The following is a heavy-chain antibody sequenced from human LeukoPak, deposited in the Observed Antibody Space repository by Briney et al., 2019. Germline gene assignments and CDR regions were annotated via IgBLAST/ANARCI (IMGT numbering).Heavy chain of an antibody. D-gene: IGHD2-2*01. J-gene: IGHJ6*03. CDR1: GFTFSTYA. Sequence: PGGSLRLSCAASGFTFSTYAMSWVRQAPGKGLEWVSGISGSGGSTFYADSVKGRFTISRDNAKNSLYLQMNSLRAEDTAVYYCAREEAGMIVVPAAQLYYYYMDVWGKGTTVTISS. CDR3: AREEAGMIVVPAAQLYYYYMDV. V-gene: IGHV3-23*01. CDR2: ISGSGGST.